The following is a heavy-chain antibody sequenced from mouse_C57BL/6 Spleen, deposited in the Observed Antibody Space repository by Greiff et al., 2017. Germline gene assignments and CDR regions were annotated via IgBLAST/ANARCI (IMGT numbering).Heavy chain of an antibody. Sequence: QVQLQQSGAELVRPGASVKLSCKASGYTFTDYYINWVKQRPGQGLEWIARIYPGGGNTYYNGKFKGKATLTAEKTSSTAYMQLNILTSEDSAVYFYARSGWLLLYYYAIDYWGQGTSVTVSS. J-gene: IGHJ4*01. D-gene: IGHD2-3*01. CDR2: IYPGGGNT. CDR1: GYTFTDYY. CDR3: ARSGWLLLYYYAIDY. V-gene: IGHV1-76*01.